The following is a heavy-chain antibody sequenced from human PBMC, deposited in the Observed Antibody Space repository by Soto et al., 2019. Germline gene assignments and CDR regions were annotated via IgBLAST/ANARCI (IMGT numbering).Heavy chain of an antibody. D-gene: IGHD2-15*01. Sequence: SETLSLTCTVSGGSISSSSYYWGWIRQPPGKGLDWIGSIYYSGITYYNPSLKSRVTISVDTSKNQFSLKLSSVTAAATAVYYCARHDMVAADSDYYMDVWGKGTTVTVSS. CDR3: ARHDMVAADSDYYMDV. CDR2: IYYSGIT. CDR1: GGSISSSSYY. V-gene: IGHV4-39*01. J-gene: IGHJ6*03.